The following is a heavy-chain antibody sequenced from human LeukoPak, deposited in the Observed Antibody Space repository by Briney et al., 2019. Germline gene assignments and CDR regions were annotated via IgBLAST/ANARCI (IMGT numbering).Heavy chain of an antibody. CDR3: ARELPSFRYFDWSGAFDI. CDR1: GYSISSGYY. D-gene: IGHD3-9*01. J-gene: IGHJ3*02. CDR2: IYHSGST. V-gene: IGHV4-38-2*02. Sequence: SXXLSXTCTVSGYSISSGYYWGWIRQPPGKGLEWIGSIYHSGSTYYNPSLKSRVTISVDTSKNQFSLKLSSVTAADTAVYYCARELPSFRYFDWSGAFDIWGQGTMVTVSS.